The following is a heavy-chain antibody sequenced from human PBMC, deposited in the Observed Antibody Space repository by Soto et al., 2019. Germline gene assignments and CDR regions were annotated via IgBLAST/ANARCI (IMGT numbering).Heavy chain of an antibody. Sequence: EGSLRLSCAASGFTFSNYAMSWVRQAPGKGLEWVSGIGGRGTSSYYADSVKVRFAISRNNSYNTLFLQLHSLRAEDTAVYYCAKSRYADSSGDYYDFWGQGTRVTVSS. CDR1: GFTFSNYA. CDR3: AKSRYADSSGDYYDF. J-gene: IGHJ4*02. D-gene: IGHD3-22*01. CDR2: IGGRGTSS. V-gene: IGHV3-23*01.